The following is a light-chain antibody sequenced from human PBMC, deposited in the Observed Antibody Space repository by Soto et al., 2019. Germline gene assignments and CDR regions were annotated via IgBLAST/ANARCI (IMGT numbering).Light chain of an antibody. CDR2: AAS. CDR1: QSISNH. CDR3: QQSYSSPPT. Sequence: DIQMTQSPSSLSASVGDGVIITCRASQSISNHLNWYQQKPGKAPKLLIFAASSLQSGVPSRFSGSRSGPDFTLTISSLQPEDFATYYCQQSYSSPPTFGQGTKV. V-gene: IGKV1-39*01. J-gene: IGKJ1*01.